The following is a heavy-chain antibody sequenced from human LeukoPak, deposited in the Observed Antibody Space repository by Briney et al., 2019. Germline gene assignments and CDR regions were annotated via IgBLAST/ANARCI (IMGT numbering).Heavy chain of an antibody. CDR2: IYYSGST. J-gene: IGHJ4*02. CDR3: ARELRWYPYYFDY. Sequence: PSETLSLTCTVSGGSISSYYWSWIRQPPGKGLEWIGYIYYSGSTNYNPSLKSRVTISVDTSKNQFSLKLSSVTAADTAVYYCARELRWYPYYFDYWGQGTLVTVSS. CDR1: GGSISSYY. V-gene: IGHV4-59*08. D-gene: IGHD4-23*01.